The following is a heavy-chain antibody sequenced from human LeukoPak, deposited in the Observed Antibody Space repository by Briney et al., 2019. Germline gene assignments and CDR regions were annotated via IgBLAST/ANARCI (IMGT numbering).Heavy chain of an antibody. V-gene: IGHV4-59*08. Sequence: PSETLSLTCTVSGGSISSYYWSWIRQPPGKGLEWIGYIYYSGSTNYSPSLKSRVTISVDTSKNQFSLKLSSVTAADTAAYYCASGSGWAYYFDYWGQGTLVTVSS. CDR2: IYYSGST. J-gene: IGHJ4*02. D-gene: IGHD6-19*01. CDR1: GGSISSYY. CDR3: ASGSGWAYYFDY.